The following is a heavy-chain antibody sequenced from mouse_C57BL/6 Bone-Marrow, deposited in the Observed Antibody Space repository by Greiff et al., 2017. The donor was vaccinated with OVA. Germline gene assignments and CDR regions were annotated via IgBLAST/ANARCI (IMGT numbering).Heavy chain of an antibody. J-gene: IGHJ2*01. CDR2: IYPGSGST. V-gene: IGHV1-55*01. CDR3: ARGVYYDYLFDY. D-gene: IGHD2-4*01. Sequence: QVQLQQPGAELVKPGASVKMSCKASGYTFTSYWITWVKQRPGQGLEWIGDIYPGSGSTNYNEKFKSKATLTVDTSSSTAYMQLSSLTSEDSAVYYCARGVYYDYLFDYWGQGTTLTVSS. CDR1: GYTFTSYW.